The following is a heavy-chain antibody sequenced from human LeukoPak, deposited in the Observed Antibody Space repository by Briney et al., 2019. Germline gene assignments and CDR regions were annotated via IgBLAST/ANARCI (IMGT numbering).Heavy chain of an antibody. Sequence: SETLSLTCAVSGYSVTSGYYWGWIRQPPGKGLEWIGSISYSGYTYYNPSLTGRVTISVDTSKNQFSLNLTSVTAADTAVYYCAGGVVIAAEVHYWGQGTLVAVSS. CDR1: GYSVTSGYY. D-gene: IGHD2-21*01. V-gene: IGHV4-38-2*01. CDR3: AGGVVIAAEVHY. CDR2: ISYSGYT. J-gene: IGHJ4*02.